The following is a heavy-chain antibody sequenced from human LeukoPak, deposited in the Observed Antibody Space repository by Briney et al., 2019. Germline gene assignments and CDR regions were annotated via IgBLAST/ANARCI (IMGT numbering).Heavy chain of an antibody. V-gene: IGHV1-2*02. Sequence: ASVKVSCKASGYTFTGYYMHWVRQAPGQGLEWMGWINPNSGGTNYAQKFQGRVTMTRDTSISTAYMELSRLRSDDTAVYYCARGYSSSWYEGGWEVDYWGQGTLVTVSS. CDR3: ARGYSSSWYEGGWEVDY. CDR2: INPNSGGT. D-gene: IGHD6-13*01. CDR1: GYTFTGYY. J-gene: IGHJ4*02.